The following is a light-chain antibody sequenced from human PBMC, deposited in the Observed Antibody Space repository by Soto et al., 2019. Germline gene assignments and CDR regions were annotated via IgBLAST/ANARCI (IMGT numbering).Light chain of an antibody. CDR2: AAS. CDR1: QSISSY. V-gene: IGKV1-39*01. Sequence: DIQMTQSPSSLSASVGDKLTITCRASQSISSYLNWYQQKPGKAPKLLIYAASSLQSGVPSRFSGSGSGTDFTLTISSLQPEDFATYYCQQSYTTPNTFGQGTRLEIK. CDR3: QQSYTTPNT. J-gene: IGKJ5*01.